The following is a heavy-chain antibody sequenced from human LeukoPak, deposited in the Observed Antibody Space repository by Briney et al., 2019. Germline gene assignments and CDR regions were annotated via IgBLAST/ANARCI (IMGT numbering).Heavy chain of an antibody. CDR1: GFTFGDYA. J-gene: IGHJ6*02. D-gene: IGHD3-3*01. CDR2: IRSKAYGGTT. Sequence: PGGSLRLSCTASGFTFGDYAMSWFRQAPGKGLEWVGFIRSKAYGGTTEYAASVKGRFTISRDDSKSIAYLQMNSLKTEDTAVYYCTRPLEYYDFWSGYLNYGMDVWGQGTTVTVSS. CDR3: TRPLEYYDFWSGYLNYGMDV. V-gene: IGHV3-49*03.